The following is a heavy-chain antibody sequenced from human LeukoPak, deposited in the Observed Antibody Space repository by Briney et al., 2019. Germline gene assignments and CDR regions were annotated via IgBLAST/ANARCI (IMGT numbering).Heavy chain of an antibody. CDR3: ARDRRYSSGWYGIDY. Sequence: SETLTLTCTVSGGSISSYYLSWIRQPPGKGLEWIGYIYYSGSTNYNPSLKSRVTISVDTSKNQYSLKLSSVTAADTAVYYCARDRRYSSGWYGIDYWGQGTLVTVSS. CDR1: GGSISSYY. CDR2: IYYSGST. J-gene: IGHJ4*02. D-gene: IGHD6-19*01. V-gene: IGHV4-59*01.